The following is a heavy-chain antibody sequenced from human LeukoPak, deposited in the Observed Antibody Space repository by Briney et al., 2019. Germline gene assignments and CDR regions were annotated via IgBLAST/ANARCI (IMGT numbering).Heavy chain of an antibody. CDR3: AREYSSGWSRGFDY. D-gene: IGHD6-19*01. J-gene: IGHJ4*02. V-gene: IGHV4-4*07. CDR1: GGSISSYY. CDR2: IYTSGST. Sequence: SETLSLTCTVSGGSISSYYWSWIRQPAGKGLEWIVRIYTSGSTNYNPSLKSRVTMSVDTSKNQFSLKLSSVTAADTAVYYCAREYSSGWSRGFDYWGQGTLVTVSS.